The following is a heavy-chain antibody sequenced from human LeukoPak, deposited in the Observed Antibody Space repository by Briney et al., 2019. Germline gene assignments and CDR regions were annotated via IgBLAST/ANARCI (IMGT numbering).Heavy chain of an antibody. Sequence: SVKVSCKASGGTFSSYAISWVRQAPGQGLEWMGGIIPIFGTANYAQKFQGRVTITTDESTSTAYMELSSLRSEDTAVYYCARVKGSGEAALGYYYYMDVWGKGTTVTVSS. CDR3: ARVKGSGEAALGYYYYMDV. D-gene: IGHD1-26*01. CDR2: IIPIFGTA. V-gene: IGHV1-69*05. J-gene: IGHJ6*03. CDR1: GGTFSSYA.